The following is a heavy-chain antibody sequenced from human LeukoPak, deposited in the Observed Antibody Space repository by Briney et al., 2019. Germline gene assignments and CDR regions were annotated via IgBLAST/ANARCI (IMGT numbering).Heavy chain of an antibody. D-gene: IGHD1-14*01. CDR3: AKPARTDYADY. V-gene: IGHV3-23*01. Sequence: GGSLRLSCAASGFNFSDYGMIWVRQAPGKGLEWVSGISGSDYTDHADSVKGRFTISRDNSKNTLYLQMNSLRAEDTAVYYCAKPARTDYADYWGQGTLVTVSS. CDR1: GFNFSDYG. CDR2: ISGSDYT. J-gene: IGHJ4*02.